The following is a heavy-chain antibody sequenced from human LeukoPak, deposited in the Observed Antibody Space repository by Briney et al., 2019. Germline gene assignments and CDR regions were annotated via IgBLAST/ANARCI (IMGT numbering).Heavy chain of an antibody. CDR1: GFTFSSYG. D-gene: IGHD3-9*01. CDR2: ISGSGGST. Sequence: GGSLRLSCAASGFTFSSYGMSWVRQAPGKGLEWVSAISGSGGSTYYADSVKGRFTISRDNSKNTLYLQMNSLRAEDTAVYYCAKEAYYDILTGYGESYFDYWGQGTLVTVSS. J-gene: IGHJ4*02. CDR3: AKEAYYDILTGYGESYFDY. V-gene: IGHV3-23*01.